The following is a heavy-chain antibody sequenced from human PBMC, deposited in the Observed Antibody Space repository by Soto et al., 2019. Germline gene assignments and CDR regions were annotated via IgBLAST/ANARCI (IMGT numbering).Heavy chain of an antibody. J-gene: IGHJ5*02. CDR3: ARERDYDFWSGYYTEPWFDP. D-gene: IGHD3-3*01. CDR2: IYYSGST. CDR1: GGSISSYY. V-gene: IGHV4-59*01. Sequence: QVQLQESGPGLVKPSETLSLTCTVSGGSISSYYWSWIRQPPGKGLEWIGYIYYSGSTHYNPSHKILVTIAVNTSKNHFSLKLGSVTAADTAVYYCARERDYDFWSGYYTEPWFDPWGQGTLVTVSS.